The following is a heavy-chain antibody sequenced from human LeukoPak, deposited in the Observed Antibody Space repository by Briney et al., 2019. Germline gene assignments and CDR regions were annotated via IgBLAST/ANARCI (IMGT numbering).Heavy chain of an antibody. D-gene: IGHD6-13*01. V-gene: IGHV4-59*01. CDR3: ARVPAAGHYYYGMDV. CDR2: IYYSGST. CDR1: GGSISSYY. J-gene: IGHJ6*02. Sequence: SETLSLTCTVSGGSISSYYWSWIRQPPGKGLEWIGYIYYSGSTNYNPSLKSRVTISVDTSKNQFSLKLSSVTAADTAVYYCARVPAAGHYYYGMDVWGQGTTVTVSS.